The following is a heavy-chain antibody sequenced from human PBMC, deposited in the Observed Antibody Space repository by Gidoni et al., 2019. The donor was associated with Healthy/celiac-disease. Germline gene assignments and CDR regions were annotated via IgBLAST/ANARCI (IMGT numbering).Heavy chain of an antibody. CDR2: SYYGGST. V-gene: IGHV4-39*07. J-gene: IGHJ4*02. CDR1: GGSISSSSYY. CDR3: ARGYGDYVHDWLDY. D-gene: IGHD4-17*01. Sequence: QLQLQESGPGLVKPSETLSLTCTVSGGSISSSSYYWGWIRQPPGKGLEWIGSSYYGGSTYYNPSLKSRVSISVDTSKNQFSLKLSSVTAADTAVYYCARGYGDYVHDWLDYWGQGTLVTVSS.